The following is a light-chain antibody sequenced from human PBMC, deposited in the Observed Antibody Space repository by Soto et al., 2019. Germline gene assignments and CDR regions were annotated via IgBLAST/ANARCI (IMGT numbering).Light chain of an antibody. CDR2: DVN. Sequence: QSALTQPASVSGSPRQSITISCTGTNTDVGAYDYVSWYQQHPGKVPKLLIFDVNNRPSGVSNRFSGSKSGNTASLTISGLQAEDEADYYCSSYTSSFTYVFGTGTKVTVL. CDR3: SSYTSSFTYV. V-gene: IGLV2-14*01. CDR1: NTDVGAYDY. J-gene: IGLJ1*01.